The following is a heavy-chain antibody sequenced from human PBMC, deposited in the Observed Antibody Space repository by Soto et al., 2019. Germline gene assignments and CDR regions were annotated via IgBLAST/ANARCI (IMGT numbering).Heavy chain of an antibody. CDR3: ASKIFGTTYFDY. CDR2: IRGGGSPI. D-gene: IGHD1-7*01. J-gene: IGHJ4*02. V-gene: IGHV3-48*03. CDR1: GLTFSTYE. Sequence: GGSLRLSCAASGLTFSTYEMNWVRQAPGKGLEWVSYIRGGGSPILYADSVKGRFTIPRDNAKNSLYLQMNSLRAEDTAIYYCASKIFGTTYFDYWGQGALVTVSS.